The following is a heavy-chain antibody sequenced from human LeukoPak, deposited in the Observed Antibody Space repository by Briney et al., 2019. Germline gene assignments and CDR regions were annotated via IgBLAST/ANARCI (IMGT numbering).Heavy chain of an antibody. J-gene: IGHJ1*01. Sequence: GGSLRLSCAASGFTFSSYAMSWVRQAPGKGLEWVSAISGSGGSTYYADSVKGRFTISRDNSKNTLYLQMNSLRAEDTAVYYCAKEAGDGSSGYYYISRHERYFQHWGQGTLVTVSS. D-gene: IGHD3-22*01. CDR3: AKEAGDGSSGYYYISRHERYFQH. CDR2: ISGSGGST. CDR1: GFTFSSYA. V-gene: IGHV3-23*01.